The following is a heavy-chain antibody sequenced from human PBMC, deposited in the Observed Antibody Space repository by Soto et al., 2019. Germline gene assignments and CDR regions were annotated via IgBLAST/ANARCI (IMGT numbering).Heavy chain of an antibody. D-gene: IGHD2-15*01. CDR1: GFSFSTYA. V-gene: IGHV3-23*01. Sequence: EVQLLESGGGLVQPGGSLRLDCATSGFSFSTYAMTWVRQAPGKGLEWVSTFNGNGGGTYYADSVKGRFTISRDNSKNTLYLQMDSLRAQDTATYYCAKVNSLHWFDPWGQGTLVTVSS. CDR2: FNGNGGGT. CDR3: AKVNSLHWFDP. J-gene: IGHJ5*02.